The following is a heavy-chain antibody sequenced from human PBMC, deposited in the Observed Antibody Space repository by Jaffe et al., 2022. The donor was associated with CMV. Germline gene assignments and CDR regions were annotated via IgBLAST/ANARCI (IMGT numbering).Heavy chain of an antibody. V-gene: IGHV3-23*04. Sequence: EVQLVESGGGLVQPGGSLRLSCAASRFTFSNYAMSWVRQAPGKGLEWVSVISGSGGNTYFADSVKGRFTISRDNSKNTLYLQMNSLRAEDTAVYYCAKSYSSGSYSAFDYWGQGTLVTVSS. CDR1: RFTFSNYA. CDR2: ISGSGGNT. J-gene: IGHJ4*02. CDR3: AKSYSSGSYSAFDY. D-gene: IGHD3-10*01.